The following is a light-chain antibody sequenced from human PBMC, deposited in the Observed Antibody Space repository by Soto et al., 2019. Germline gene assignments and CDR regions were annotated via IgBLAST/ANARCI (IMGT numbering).Light chain of an antibody. V-gene: IGLV2-18*02. CDR3: TSYTSTTNFYV. CDR1: GSDVGGYNR. Sequence: QSVLTQPPSVSGSPGQSVTISCTGTGSDVGGYNRVSWYQQRPGTAPKIMIYEVSNRPSGVPDRFSGSKSGNTASLAISWLQAEDEADYYCTSYTSTTNFYVFGSGTKVTVL. CDR2: EVS. J-gene: IGLJ1*01.